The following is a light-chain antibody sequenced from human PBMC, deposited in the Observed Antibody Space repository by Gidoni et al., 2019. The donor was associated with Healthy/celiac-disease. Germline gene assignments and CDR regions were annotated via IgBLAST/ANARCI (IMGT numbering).Light chain of an antibody. CDR2: GAS. J-gene: IGKJ1*01. Sequence: EIVMTQSPATLSVSPGERATLSCRASQSVSSNLAWYQQKPGQAPRLLIYGASTRATGIPARFSGSGSGTEFTLTISSLQSEDFAVYYCQQYNNWPPTFXQXTKVGIK. CDR1: QSVSSN. V-gene: IGKV3-15*01. CDR3: QQYNNWPPT.